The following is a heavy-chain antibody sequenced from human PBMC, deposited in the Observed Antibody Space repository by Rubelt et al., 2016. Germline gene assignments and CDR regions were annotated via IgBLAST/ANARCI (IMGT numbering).Heavy chain of an antibody. V-gene: IGHV4-59*01. CDR2: VYYSGST. CDR1: DGSISTYY. CDR3: AGEYLYGSGPYYYYTTDV. Sequence: QVQLQESGPGLVKPSETLSLVCTVSDGSISTYYWSWVRQPPGKGLEWIGSVYYSGSTDYKPYLQSRVTISVVTSKNQVALTVGSVTAADTAVYYGAGEYLYGSGPYYYYTTDVWGQGTTVTVSS. D-gene: IGHD3-10*01. J-gene: IGHJ6*02.